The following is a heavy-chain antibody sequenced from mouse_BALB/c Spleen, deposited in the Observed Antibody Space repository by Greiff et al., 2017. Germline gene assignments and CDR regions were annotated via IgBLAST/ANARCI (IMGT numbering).Heavy chain of an antibody. D-gene: IGHD1-1*01. Sequence: EVKLEESGPSLVKPSQTLSLTCSVTGDSITSGYWNWIRKFPGNKLEYMGYISYSGSTYYNPSLKSRISITRDTSKNQYYLQLNSVTTEDTATYYCARWGTTVVEGYYYFDYWGQGTTLTVSS. CDR1: GDSITSGY. CDR2: ISYSGST. V-gene: IGHV3-8*02. J-gene: IGHJ2*01. CDR3: ARWGTTVVEGYYYFDY.